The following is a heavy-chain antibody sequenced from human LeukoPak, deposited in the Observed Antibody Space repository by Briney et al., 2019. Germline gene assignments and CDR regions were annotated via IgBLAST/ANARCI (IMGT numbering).Heavy chain of an antibody. CDR1: GFTFSSYG. Sequence: GRSLRLSCAASGFTFSSYGMHWVRQAPGKGLEWVSGISWNSGSIGYADSVKGRFTISRDNAKNSLYLQMNSLRAEDTALYYCAKDAGRRGVTEYYFDYWGQGTLVTVSS. J-gene: IGHJ4*02. CDR2: ISWNSGSI. D-gene: IGHD3-10*01. CDR3: AKDAGRRGVTEYYFDY. V-gene: IGHV3-9*01.